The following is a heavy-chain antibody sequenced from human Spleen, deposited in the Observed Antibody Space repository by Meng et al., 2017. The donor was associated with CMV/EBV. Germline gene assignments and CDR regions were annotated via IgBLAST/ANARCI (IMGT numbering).Heavy chain of an antibody. J-gene: IGHJ6*02. D-gene: IGHD3-22*01. CDR1: GFTFSAYT. Sequence: GGSLRLSCAASGFTFSAYTLHWVRQAPGKGLEWVALILVDGSHTYYADSVKGRFTISRDNSKNTLYLQMNSLRAEDTAVYYCARVPGGYAFPYYYGMDVWGQGTTVTVSS. V-gene: IGHV3-30*04. CDR3: ARVPGGYAFPYYYGMDV. CDR2: ILVDGSHT.